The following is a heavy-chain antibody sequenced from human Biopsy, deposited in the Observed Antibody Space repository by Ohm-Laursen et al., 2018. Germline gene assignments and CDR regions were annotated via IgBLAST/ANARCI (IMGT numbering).Heavy chain of an antibody. V-gene: IGHV4-34*08. CDR1: GKTFSDYH. CDR3: GNEVHGRDY. D-gene: IGHD2-15*01. CDR2: INQAGKT. Sequence: SETLSLTCAVFGKTFSDYHWSWIRQPPGKGLEWIGQINQAGKTNYNPSLKSRVSISEDASKYEFSLRLTSVTAADTAVYLCGNEVHGRDYWGLGAQVTVSS. J-gene: IGHJ4*02.